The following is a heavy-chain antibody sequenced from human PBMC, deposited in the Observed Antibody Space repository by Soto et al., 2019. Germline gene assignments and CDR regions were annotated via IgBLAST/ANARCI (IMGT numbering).Heavy chain of an antibody. CDR3: ATGGRGYSYAPRFYFEY. V-gene: IGHV1-69*01. CDR1: GAIFSSNA. D-gene: IGHD5-18*01. CDR2: ILPIFGRT. J-gene: IGHJ4*02. Sequence: QVQLVQSGAEVKKPGSSVKVTCKASGAIFSSNAISWVRQAPGQGLEWMGGILPIFGRTNYAQEFQGRVTITADESTRPAYMEMSSLKSEDTAVYYCATGGRGYSYAPRFYFEYWGQGTLVTVSS.